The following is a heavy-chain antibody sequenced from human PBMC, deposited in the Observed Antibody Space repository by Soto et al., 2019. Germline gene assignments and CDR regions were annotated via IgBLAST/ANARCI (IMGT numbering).Heavy chain of an antibody. J-gene: IGHJ4*02. V-gene: IGHV3-30-3*01. CDR3: ARPPDGYNYDY. CDR2: ISYDGSNK. CDR1: GFTFSSYA. Sequence: GGSLRLSCAASGFTFSSYAMHWVRQAPGKGLEWVAVISYDGSNKYYADSVKGRFTISRDNSKNTLYLQMNSLRAEDTAVYYCARPPDGYNYDYWGQGTLVTVSS. D-gene: IGHD5-12*01.